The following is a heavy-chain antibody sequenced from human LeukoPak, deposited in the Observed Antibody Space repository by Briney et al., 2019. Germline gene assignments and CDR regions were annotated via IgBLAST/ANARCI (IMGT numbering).Heavy chain of an antibody. CDR1: GGSISRYY. CDR3: ATTGGSGAES. D-gene: IGHD5-12*01. CDR2: VYYNGNT. Sequence: SETLSLTCTVSGGSISRYYWSWIRQPPGKGLEWIGYVYYNGNTNYTPSLKRRVTISVATSKSQFSLKLNSVTAADTGAYYCATTGGSGAESWGQGTVVTVSS. J-gene: IGHJ5*02. V-gene: IGHV4-59*01.